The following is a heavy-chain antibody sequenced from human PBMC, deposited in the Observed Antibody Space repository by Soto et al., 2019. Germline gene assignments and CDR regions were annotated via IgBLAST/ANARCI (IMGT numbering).Heavy chain of an antibody. Sequence: QVQLVESGGGLVKPGGSLRLSCAASGFTSSDYYISWIHQAPGKGLEWISYISTTGSIIYDADSVRGRFTISRDNAKNSLYLQMNSLTAEDTAVYYCARDRSSSWYGRGYHYYGMDVWGQGTTVTVSS. V-gene: IGHV3-11*01. D-gene: IGHD6-13*01. CDR3: ARDRSSSWYGRGYHYYGMDV. CDR1: GFTSSDYY. J-gene: IGHJ6*02. CDR2: ISTTGSII.